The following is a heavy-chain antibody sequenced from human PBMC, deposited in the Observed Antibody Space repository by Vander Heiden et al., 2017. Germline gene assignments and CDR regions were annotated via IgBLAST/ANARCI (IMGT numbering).Heavy chain of an antibody. CDR1: GFTFSNYV. Sequence: DVHLDHSGGGLARPAGSPSHSCAASGFTFSNYVMNWVRQAPGKGLEWVSSINSDSTYIYYADSVKGRFTVSRDHAKSSLFLELKSLRVEDTAVYYCAREWGDGFNPTGYWGQGTLVTVSS. D-gene: IGHD3-10*01. J-gene: IGHJ4*02. V-gene: IGHV3-21*01. CDR3: AREWGDGFNPTGY. CDR2: INSDSTYI.